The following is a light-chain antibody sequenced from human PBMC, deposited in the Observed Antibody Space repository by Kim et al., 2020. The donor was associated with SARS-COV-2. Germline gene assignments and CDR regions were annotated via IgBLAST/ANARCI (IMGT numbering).Light chain of an antibody. Sequence: ASVGDGVTITCRASQGISNYLAWYQQKPGEAPKLLIYAASTLQFGVSTRFSGSGSGTELTLTISDLQPEDVATYYCQKYDTAPWTFGHGTKVDIK. CDR2: AAS. V-gene: IGKV1-27*01. CDR3: QKYDTAPWT. CDR1: QGISNY. J-gene: IGKJ1*01.